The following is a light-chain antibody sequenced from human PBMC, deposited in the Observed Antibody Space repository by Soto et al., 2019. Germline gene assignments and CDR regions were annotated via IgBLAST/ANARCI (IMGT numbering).Light chain of an antibody. CDR3: QQYSDIPFT. CDR1: RSLLFRSNNMNM. Sequence: DIVMTQSPDSLAVSLGERATINCKSSRSLLFRSNNMNMLAWYQQKPGQPPKLLFNWASTRGSGVPDRFSGSGSGTDFTLTISSLRAEDVAIYYCQQYSDIPFTFGPGTKVGIK. J-gene: IGKJ3*01. CDR2: WAS. V-gene: IGKV4-1*01.